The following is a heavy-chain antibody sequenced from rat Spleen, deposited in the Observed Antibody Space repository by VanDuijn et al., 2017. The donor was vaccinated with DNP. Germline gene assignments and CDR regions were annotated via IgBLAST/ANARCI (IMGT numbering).Heavy chain of an antibody. CDR1: GFSLTSYN. CDR2: IWTGGST. J-gene: IGHJ4*01. D-gene: IGHD1-2*01. CDR3: ARSHYSNYNYYIMDA. V-gene: IGHV2-30*01. Sequence: QVQLKESGPGLVQPSQTLSLTCTVSGFSLTSYNVHWVRLSAGKGLEWMGIIWTGGSTDYNSALKSRLSISRDTSKSQVFLKMSSLKTEDTATYYCARSHYSNYNYYIMDAWGQGASVTVSS.